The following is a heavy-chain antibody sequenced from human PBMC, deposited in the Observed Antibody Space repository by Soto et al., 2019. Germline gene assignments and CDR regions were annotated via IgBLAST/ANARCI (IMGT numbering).Heavy chain of an antibody. CDR3: VASGRWETPQDY. CDR2: IYYDGST. J-gene: IGHJ4*02. CDR1: GGSIRSSSYY. D-gene: IGHD1-26*01. V-gene: IGHV4-39*01. Sequence: PLETRSFAGSVSGGSIRSSSYYWGWIRQPPGKGLEWIGSIYYDGSTYYSPSLKSRVTLSADTSRNQFSLKLDSLTAPDPSVYYCVASGRWETPQDYWGRGTLVT.